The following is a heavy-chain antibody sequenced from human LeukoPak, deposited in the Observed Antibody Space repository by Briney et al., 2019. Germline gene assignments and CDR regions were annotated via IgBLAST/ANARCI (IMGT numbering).Heavy chain of an antibody. Sequence: GGSLRLSCAASGFTVSSNYMSWVRQAPGKGLEWVSAISGSGGSTYYADSVKGRFTISRDNSKNTLYLQMNSLRAEDTAVYYCAKMSGIAVGYFDYWSQGTLVTVSS. CDR3: AKMSGIAVGYFDY. CDR1: GFTVSSNY. V-gene: IGHV3-23*01. CDR2: ISGSGGST. D-gene: IGHD6-19*01. J-gene: IGHJ4*02.